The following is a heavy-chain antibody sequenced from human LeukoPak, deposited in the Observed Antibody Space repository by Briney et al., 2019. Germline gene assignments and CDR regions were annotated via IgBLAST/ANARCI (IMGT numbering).Heavy chain of an antibody. V-gene: IGHV4-30-4*08. CDR1: GTSISSGDYY. J-gene: IGHJ6*03. D-gene: IGHD3-3*01. CDR2: AYYSGST. CDR3: VRERSDLWSGLDNMDV. Sequence: PSETLSLTCTVSGTSISSGDYYWSWIGQPPGKGLEWIGYAYYSGSTFYNPSLKSRVTTSVDTTKNQFSLNMRSVTAADTAVYYCVRERSDLWSGLDNMDVWGKGTTVTVSS.